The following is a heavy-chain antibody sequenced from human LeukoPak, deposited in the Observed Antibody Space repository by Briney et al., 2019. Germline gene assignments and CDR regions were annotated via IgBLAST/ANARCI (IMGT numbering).Heavy chain of an antibody. D-gene: IGHD3-22*01. CDR2: ISSSSSYI. CDR3: ARDPYYYDSSANY. V-gene: IGHV3-21*01. J-gene: IGHJ4*02. Sequence: GGSLRLSCAASGFTFSSYAMSWVRQAPGKGLEWVSSISSSSSYIYYADSVKGRFTISRDNAKNSLYLQMNSLRAEDTAVYYCARDPYYYDSSANYWGQGTLVTVSS. CDR1: GFTFSSYA.